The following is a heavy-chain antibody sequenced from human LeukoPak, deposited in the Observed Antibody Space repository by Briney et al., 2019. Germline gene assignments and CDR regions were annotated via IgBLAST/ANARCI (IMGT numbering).Heavy chain of an antibody. Sequence: SETLSLTCTVSGGSISSSSYYWGWIRQPPGKGLEWIGSIYYSGSTYYNPSLKSRVTISVDTSKNQFSLKLSSVTAADTAVCYCAREDYDGSYYYYGMDVWGQGTTVTVSS. D-gene: IGHD3-16*01. V-gene: IGHV4-39*02. CDR1: GGSISSSSYY. CDR2: IYYSGST. J-gene: IGHJ6*02. CDR3: AREDYDGSYYYYGMDV.